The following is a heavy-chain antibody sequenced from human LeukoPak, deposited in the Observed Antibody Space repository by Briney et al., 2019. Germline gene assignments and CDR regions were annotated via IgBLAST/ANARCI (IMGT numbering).Heavy chain of an antibody. D-gene: IGHD3-3*01. Sequence: PSETLSLTCTVSGGSISSYYWSWIRQPPGKGLEWIGYIYYSGSTNYNPSLKSRVTISVDTSKNQFSLKLSSVTAADTAVYYCARVESITIFGVVTRGEYYFDYWGQGTLVTVSS. J-gene: IGHJ4*02. CDR1: GGSISSYY. CDR2: IYYSGST. CDR3: ARVESITIFGVVTRGEYYFDY. V-gene: IGHV4-59*01.